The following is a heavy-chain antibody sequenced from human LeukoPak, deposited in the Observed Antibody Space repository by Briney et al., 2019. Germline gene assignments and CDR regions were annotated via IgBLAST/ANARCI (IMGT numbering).Heavy chain of an antibody. J-gene: IGHJ4*02. CDR2: INPNTDGT. V-gene: IGHV1-2*04. Sequence: ASVKVSCKASGYTFTGYYIHWVRQAPGQGLEWMGWINPNTDGTNYAQKFQDWVTMTRDTSISTIYMELSNLRSDDTAVYYCARDYYYGNSGGFDYWGQGTLVTVSS. CDR3: ARDYYYGNSGGFDY. D-gene: IGHD3-22*01. CDR1: GYTFTGYY.